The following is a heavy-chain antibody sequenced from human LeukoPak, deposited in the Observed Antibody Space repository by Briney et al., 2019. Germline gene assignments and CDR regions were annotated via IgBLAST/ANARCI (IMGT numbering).Heavy chain of an antibody. V-gene: IGHV4-59*01. D-gene: IGHD2-15*01. Sequence: SETLSLTCTVSGGSISSYYWSWIRQPPGKGLEWIGYIYYSGSTNYNPSLKSRVTISVDTSKNQFSLKLSSVTAADTAVYYCARDCSGGSCYFDYWGQGTLVTVSS. J-gene: IGHJ4*02. CDR3: ARDCSGGSCYFDY. CDR1: GGSISSYY. CDR2: IYYSGST.